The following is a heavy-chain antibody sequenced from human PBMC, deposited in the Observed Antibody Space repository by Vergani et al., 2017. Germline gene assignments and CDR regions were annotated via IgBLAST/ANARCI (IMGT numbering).Heavy chain of an antibody. CDR3: AKYLRDSTDGLPDS. CDR2: IGKDGINT. CDR1: GFTFRNFG. V-gene: IGHV3-30*02. J-gene: IGHJ4*02. D-gene: IGHD2-21*02. Sequence: QVQLVESAGSVVQPGGSLSLSRHAFGFTFRNFGMHWIRQAPGKGLEWLAYIGKDGINTRYRDAVKGRSTAPSDNSKDILYLQMDSLRSEDTALYYFAKYLRDSTDGLPDSWGPGTLVIVSS.